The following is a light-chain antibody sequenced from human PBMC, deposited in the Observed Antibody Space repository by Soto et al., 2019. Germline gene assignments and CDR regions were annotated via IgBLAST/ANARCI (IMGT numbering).Light chain of an antibody. CDR1: SSDVGGYKY. Sequence: QSVLTQPASVSGSPGQSITISCTGTSSDVGGYKYVSWYQQHPGKAPKLMIYEVSNRPSGISNRFSGSKSGNTASLTISGLQAEDEAEYYCILYTSSSTYVFGTGTKVTVL. J-gene: IGLJ1*01. CDR2: EVS. CDR3: ILYTSSSTYV. V-gene: IGLV2-14*01.